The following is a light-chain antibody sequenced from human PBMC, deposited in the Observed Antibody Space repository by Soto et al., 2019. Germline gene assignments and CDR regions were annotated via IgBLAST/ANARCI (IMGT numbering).Light chain of an antibody. CDR2: RAS. Sequence: ETVMTQSPATLSVSPGERATLSCRASQTVSSNLAWYQQRPGQAVRLLIFRASTRATGIPARFSGSGSGTEFTLTISSLQSEDSEVYFCQQYNNLPWTFGQGTKVEIK. CDR1: QTVSSN. J-gene: IGKJ1*01. V-gene: IGKV3D-15*01. CDR3: QQYNNLPWT.